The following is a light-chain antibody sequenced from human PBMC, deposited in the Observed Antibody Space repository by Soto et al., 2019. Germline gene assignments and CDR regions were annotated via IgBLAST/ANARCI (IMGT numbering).Light chain of an antibody. CDR1: SSDVGGYNY. J-gene: IGLJ2*01. Sequence: QSALTQPASVSGSPGQSITISCTGTSSDVGGYNYDSWYQQHPGKAPKLMIYDVSNRPSGVSNRFSASKSGNTASLTISGLQAEDEADYYCSSYRSSNTGVFGGGTQLTAL. CDR3: SSYRSSNTGV. V-gene: IGLV2-14*01. CDR2: DVS.